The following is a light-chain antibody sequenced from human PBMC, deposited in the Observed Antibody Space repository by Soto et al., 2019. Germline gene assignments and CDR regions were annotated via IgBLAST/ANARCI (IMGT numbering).Light chain of an antibody. CDR2: EDD. J-gene: IGLJ3*02. CDR1: RSHIGNNY. CDR3: GAWASSLSAWV. Sequence: SVATQPPSVSSAPRKKGTLSFSGSRSHIGNNYVSWYQQLPGTAPKLLIYEDDKRPSGIPDRFSGSKSGASATLGITGLQTGDEADYYCGAWASSLSAWVFGGGTKDTV. V-gene: IGLV1-51*02.